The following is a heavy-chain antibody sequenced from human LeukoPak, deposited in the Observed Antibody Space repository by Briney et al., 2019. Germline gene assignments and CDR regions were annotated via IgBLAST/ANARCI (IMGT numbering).Heavy chain of an antibody. J-gene: IGHJ4*02. V-gene: IGHV3-66*01. D-gene: IGHD6-13*01. CDR1: GFTVSSNY. CDR3: ARTTFITAAGSIYFDY. Sequence: GGSLRLSCAASGFTVSSNYISWVRQAPGKGLEWVSVTYSGGTTYYADSVKGRFTISRDNSKSTLYLQMNSLRAEDTAVYHCARTTFITAAGSIYFDYWGQGTLVTVSS. CDR2: TYSGGTT.